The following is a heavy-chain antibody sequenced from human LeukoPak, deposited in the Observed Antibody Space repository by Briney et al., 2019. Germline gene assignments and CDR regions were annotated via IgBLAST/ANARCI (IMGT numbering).Heavy chain of an antibody. V-gene: IGHV4-61*02. CDR2: IYTSGIT. CDR3: ARLPDP. Sequence: SETLSLTCTVSGGSISSGTYYWYWIRQPAGKGLEWIGRIYTSGITNYNPSLKSRVTISVDTSKNQFSLKLTSVTASDTAVYYCARLPDPWGQGTLVTVSS. J-gene: IGHJ5*02. CDR1: GGSISSGTYY.